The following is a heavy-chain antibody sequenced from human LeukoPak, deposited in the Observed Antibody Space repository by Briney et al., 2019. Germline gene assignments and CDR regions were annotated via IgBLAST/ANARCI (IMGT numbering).Heavy chain of an antibody. CDR2: INHSGST. D-gene: IGHD4-17*01. J-gene: IGHJ4*02. CDR1: XGSXXGYY. V-gene: IGHV4-34*01. Sequence: VXXGSXXGYYWSWIRQPPGKGXXWIGEINHSGSTNYNPSLKSRVTISVDTPKNQFSLKLSSVTAADTAGYYWXXXXXXYALLDYWGQGTLVTVSS. CDR3: XXXXXXYALLDY.